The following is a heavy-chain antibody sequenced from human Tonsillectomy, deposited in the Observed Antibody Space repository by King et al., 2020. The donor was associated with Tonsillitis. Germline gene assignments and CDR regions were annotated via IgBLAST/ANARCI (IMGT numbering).Heavy chain of an antibody. CDR3: AKDRTNFEILTGYYPLDY. V-gene: IGHV3-23*04. D-gene: IGHD3-9*01. CDR1: GFTFTSYA. Sequence: VQLVESGGGLVQPGGSLRLFCAASGFTFTSYAMSWVRHAPGKGLECVSTVSGSGGSTYYADSVKGRFTISRDNSKNTLYLQMNSLSAEDTAVYYCAKDRTNFEILTGYYPLDYWGQGTLVTVSS. J-gene: IGHJ4*02. CDR2: VSGSGGST.